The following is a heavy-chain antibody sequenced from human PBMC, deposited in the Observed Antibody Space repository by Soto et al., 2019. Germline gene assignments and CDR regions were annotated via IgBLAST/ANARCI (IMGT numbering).Heavy chain of an antibody. J-gene: IGHJ6*02. CDR2: MSYDGSKQ. Sequence: ESGGGVVQPGRSLRLSCAATGFTFSSYGMHWVRQAPGKGLEWVAVMSYDGSKQYHADSVKGRFTISRDSSKNTLYLQMNSLRADDTAVYYCAKSRGSYNYHYYYGMDVWGQGTTVTVSS. D-gene: IGHD1-26*01. CDR3: AKSRGSYNYHYYYGMDV. V-gene: IGHV3-30*18. CDR1: GFTFSSYG.